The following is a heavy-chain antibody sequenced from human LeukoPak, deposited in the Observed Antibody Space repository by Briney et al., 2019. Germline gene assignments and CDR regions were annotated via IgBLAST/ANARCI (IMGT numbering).Heavy chain of an antibody. V-gene: IGHV3-48*01. CDR3: ARARHPYCSGGSCYSSYYYYYGMDV. D-gene: IGHD2-15*01. J-gene: IGHJ6*02. CDR1: GFTFSSYS. Sequence: GGSLRLSCAASGFTFSSYSMNWVRQAPGKGLEWVSYISSSSSTIYYADSVKGRFTISRDNAKNSLYLQMNSLRAEDTAVYYCARARHPYCSGGSCYSSYYYYYGMDVWGQGTTVTVSS. CDR2: ISSSSSTI.